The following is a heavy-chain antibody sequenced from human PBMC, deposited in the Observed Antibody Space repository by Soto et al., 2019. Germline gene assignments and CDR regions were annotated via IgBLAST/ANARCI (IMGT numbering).Heavy chain of an antibody. J-gene: IGHJ4*02. Sequence: GGSLRLSCAASGFTFSSYAMSWVRQAPGKGLEWVSAISGSGGSTYYADSVKGRFTISRDNSKNKLYLQMNSLRAEDTAVYYCAKYVWGSSSFDYWGQGTLVTVSS. CDR1: GFTFSSYA. CDR2: ISGSGGST. V-gene: IGHV3-23*01. D-gene: IGHD6-6*01. CDR3: AKYVWGSSSFDY.